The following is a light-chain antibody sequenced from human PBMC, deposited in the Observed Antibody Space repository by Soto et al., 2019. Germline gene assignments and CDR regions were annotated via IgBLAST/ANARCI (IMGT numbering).Light chain of an antibody. V-gene: IGLV3-21*02. CDR1: NIESKS. CDR3: QVWDSDNNPFYV. Sequence: SYELTQPPSVSVAPGQTARISCGGNNIESKSVNWYQQKPGQAPVLVVYDDSDRPSGIPERFSGSNSGDTATLIISTAEAGDEADYYCQVWDSDNNPFYVFGAGTKGTVL. J-gene: IGLJ1*01. CDR2: DDS.